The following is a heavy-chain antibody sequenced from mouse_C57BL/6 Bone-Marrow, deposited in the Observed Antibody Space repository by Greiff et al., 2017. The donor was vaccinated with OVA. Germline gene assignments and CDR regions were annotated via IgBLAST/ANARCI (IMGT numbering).Heavy chain of an antibody. Sequence: VQLQQSGAELVRPGASVKLSCTASGFNIKDDYMHWVKQRPEQGLEWIGWIDPENGDTEYASKFQGKATITADTSSNTAYLQLSSLTSEDTAVYYCTTDYYGSRDFDYWGQGTTLTVSS. V-gene: IGHV14-4*01. J-gene: IGHJ2*01. CDR3: TTDYYGSRDFDY. CDR1: GFNIKDDY. D-gene: IGHD1-1*01. CDR2: IDPENGDT.